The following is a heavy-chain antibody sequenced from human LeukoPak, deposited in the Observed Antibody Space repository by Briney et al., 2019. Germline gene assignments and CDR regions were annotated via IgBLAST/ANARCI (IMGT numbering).Heavy chain of an antibody. J-gene: IGHJ6*02. V-gene: IGHV1-8*02. CDR1: GYTFTSYG. D-gene: IGHD3-9*01. CDR3: ARGPDGIRYFDWLLPYYYYYGMDV. CDR2: MNPNSGNT. Sequence: ASVKVSCKASGYTFTSYGISWVRQATGQGLEWMGWMNPNSGNTGYAQKFQGRVTMTRNTSISTAYMELSSLRSEDTAVYYCARGPDGIRYFDWLLPYYYYYGMDVWGQGTTVTVSS.